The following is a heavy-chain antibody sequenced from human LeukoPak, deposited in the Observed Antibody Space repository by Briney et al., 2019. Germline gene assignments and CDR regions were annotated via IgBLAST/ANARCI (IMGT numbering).Heavy chain of an antibody. CDR2: ISAYNGNT. CDR3: ATPPAYGDYSMAGAFDM. J-gene: IGHJ3*02. V-gene: IGHV1-18*01. CDR1: GYTFTSYG. Sequence: ASVKVSCKASGYTFTSYGISWVRQAPGQGLEWMGWISAYNGNTNYAQKLQGRVTMTTDTSTSTAYMELRSLRSDDTAVYYCATPPAYGDYSMAGAFDMWGEGTMVSVFS. D-gene: IGHD4-17*01.